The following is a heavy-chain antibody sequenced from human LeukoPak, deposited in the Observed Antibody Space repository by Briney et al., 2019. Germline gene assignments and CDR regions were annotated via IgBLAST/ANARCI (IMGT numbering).Heavy chain of an antibody. CDR1: GGSISSYY. CDR2: VYYSGST. CDR3: ARGPAGAFDI. J-gene: IGHJ3*02. Sequence: SETLSLTCTVSGGSISSYYWSWIRQPPGKGLEWIGYVYYSGSTNYNPSLKSRVTISVDTSKNQFSLKLSSVTAADTAVYYCARGPAGAFDIWGQGTMVTVSS. V-gene: IGHV4-59*12.